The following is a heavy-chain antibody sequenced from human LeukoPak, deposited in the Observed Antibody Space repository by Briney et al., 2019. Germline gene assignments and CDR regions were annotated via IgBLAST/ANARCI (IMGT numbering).Heavy chain of an antibody. CDR2: ITGDGSDI. CDR3: ARDAYTTTSNWLDP. V-gene: IGHV3-74*01. J-gene: IGHJ5*02. D-gene: IGHD4-17*01. Sequence: PGGSLRLSCEASGFTLNIYWMHWVRQAPGKGLVWVSRITGDGSDIAYADSVKGRFTVSRDDAKNTLFLQMNSLRVEDTAIYYCARDAYTTTSNWLDPWGQGTLVTVSS. CDR1: GFTLNIYW.